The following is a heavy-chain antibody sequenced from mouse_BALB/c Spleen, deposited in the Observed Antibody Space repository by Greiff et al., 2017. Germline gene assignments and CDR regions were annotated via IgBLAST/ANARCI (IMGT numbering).Heavy chain of an antibody. CDR3: AITTVAPFAY. J-gene: IGHJ3*01. Sequence: EVKLMESGGGLVQPGGSRKLSCAASGFTFSSFGMHWVRQAPEKGLEWVAYISSGSSTIYYADTVKGRFTISRDNPKNTLFLQMTSLRSEDTAMYYCAITTVAPFAYWGQGTLVTVSA. CDR2: ISSGSSTI. D-gene: IGHD1-1*01. CDR1: GFTFSSFG. V-gene: IGHV5-17*02.